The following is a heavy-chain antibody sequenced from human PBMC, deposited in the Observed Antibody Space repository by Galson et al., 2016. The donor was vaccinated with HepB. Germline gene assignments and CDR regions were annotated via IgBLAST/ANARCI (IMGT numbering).Heavy chain of an antibody. D-gene: IGHD1-14*01. CDR2: ISGGDAT. CDR3: AKDLTQYNY. J-gene: IGHJ4*02. CDR1: GFTFSTYW. V-gene: IGHV3-23*01. Sequence: SLRLSCAASGFTFSTYWMSWVRQAPGKGLEWVSAISGGDATYYADSVKGRFTISRDNSKNTLYLQMNSLRAEDTAVYYCAKDLTQYNYWGQGTLVTVSS.